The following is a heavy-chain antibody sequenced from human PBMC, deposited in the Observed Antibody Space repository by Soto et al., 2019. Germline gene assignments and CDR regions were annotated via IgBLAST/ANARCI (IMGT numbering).Heavy chain of an antibody. Sequence: LRLSCAASGFTFSSYGMNWVRQAPGKGLEWVSTISGSGDATYYADSVKGRFTLSRDNSKNTLYLQMNNLRAEDTAVYYCAKVNTIFGVESYYYGLDVWGQGTTVTVSS. D-gene: IGHD3-3*01. CDR1: GFTFSSYG. CDR2: ISGSGDAT. J-gene: IGHJ6*02. V-gene: IGHV3-23*01. CDR3: AKVNTIFGVESYYYGLDV.